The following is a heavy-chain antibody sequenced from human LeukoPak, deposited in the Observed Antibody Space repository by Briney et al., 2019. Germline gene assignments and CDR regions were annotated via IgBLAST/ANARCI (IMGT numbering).Heavy chain of an antibody. V-gene: IGHV3-7*01. Sequence: PGGSLRLSCAASGFTFSSYGMHWVRQAPGRGLEWVANIKQDGSEKNYVDSVKGRFTISRDNAKNSLYLQMNSLRAEDTAVYYCARAETAAFQFDYWGQGTLVTVSS. CDR3: ARAETAAFQFDY. D-gene: IGHD3-3*02. CDR1: GFTFSSYG. CDR2: IKQDGSEK. J-gene: IGHJ4*02.